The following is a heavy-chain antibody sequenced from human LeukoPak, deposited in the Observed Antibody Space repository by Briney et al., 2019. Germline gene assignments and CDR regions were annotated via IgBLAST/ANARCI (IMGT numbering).Heavy chain of an antibody. D-gene: IGHD4-11*01. Sequence: ASVKVSCKASGYTFTSYGISWVRQAPGQGLEWMGWLSTYDANTNYAQKLQGRVTMTTDTSTSTAYMELRSLRSDDTAVYYCARGGVYSNCFDCWGQGTLVTVSS. V-gene: IGHV1-18*01. J-gene: IGHJ5*01. CDR1: GYTFTSYG. CDR3: ARGGVYSNCFDC. CDR2: LSTYDANT.